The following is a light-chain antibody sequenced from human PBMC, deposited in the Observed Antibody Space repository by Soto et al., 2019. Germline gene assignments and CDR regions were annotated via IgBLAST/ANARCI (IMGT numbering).Light chain of an antibody. Sequence: EIVLTQSPATLSLSPGERATLYCRASQSVSSYLALYQQKPGQAPRLLIYDASNRATGIPARFSGSGSGTDFTLTISSLEPEDFAVYYCQQRSNWPPLTFGGGTKVEIK. CDR2: DAS. J-gene: IGKJ4*01. CDR1: QSVSSY. V-gene: IGKV3-11*01. CDR3: QQRSNWPPLT.